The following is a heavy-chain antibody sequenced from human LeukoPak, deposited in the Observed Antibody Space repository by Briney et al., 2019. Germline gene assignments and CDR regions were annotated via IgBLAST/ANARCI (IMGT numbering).Heavy chain of an antibody. Sequence: GGSLRLSCAASGFTFSSYGMHWVRQAPGKGLEWVAVIWYDGSNKYYADSVKGRFTISRDNSKNALYLQMNSLRAEDTAVYYCARPTYKAFYFDYCGQGTLVTVSS. J-gene: IGHJ4*02. D-gene: IGHD1-1*01. CDR3: ARPTYKAFYFDY. CDR1: GFTFSSYG. V-gene: IGHV3-33*01. CDR2: IWYDGSNK.